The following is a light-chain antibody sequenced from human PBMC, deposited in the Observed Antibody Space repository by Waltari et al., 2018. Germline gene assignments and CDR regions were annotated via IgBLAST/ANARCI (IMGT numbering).Light chain of an antibody. CDR2: DTS. V-gene: IGKV3-11*01. Sequence: DIVLTQSPATLPLSPGERATLSCRASQSIHNYLAWYQQKPGQAPRLLINDTSNRSTGISARFSGSGFGTDFTLTISSLEPEDFAVYYCQQRRNWPLTFGGGTKVEIK. CDR3: QQRRNWPLT. J-gene: IGKJ4*01. CDR1: QSIHNY.